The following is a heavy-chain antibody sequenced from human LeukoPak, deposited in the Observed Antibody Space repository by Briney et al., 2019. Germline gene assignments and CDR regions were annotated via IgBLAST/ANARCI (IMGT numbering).Heavy chain of an antibody. CDR2: ISGSGGST. J-gene: IGHJ4*02. V-gene: IGHV3-23*01. Sequence: PGGSLRLSCAASGFAFSSYAMSWVRQAPGKGLEWVSAISGSGGSTYYADSVKGRFTISRDNSKSTLYLQMNSLRDEDTAVYYCAKHRFESGGYHSTDWGQGTLVTVSS. CDR1: GFAFSSYA. D-gene: IGHD3-22*01. CDR3: AKHRFESGGYHSTD.